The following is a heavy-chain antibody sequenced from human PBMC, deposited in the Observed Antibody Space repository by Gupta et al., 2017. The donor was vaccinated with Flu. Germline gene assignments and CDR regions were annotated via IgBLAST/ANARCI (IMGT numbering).Heavy chain of an antibody. CDR2: INSDGSST. J-gene: IGHJ5*02. CDR1: GFPFSSYW. D-gene: IGHD3-3*01. V-gene: IGHV3-74*01. CDR3: ARVRRFLEGNWFDP. Sequence: EVQLVESGGGLVQPGGSLRLSCAASGFPFSSYWMHWVRQAPGKGLVWVSRINSDGSSTSYADFVKGRFTISRDNAKNTLYLQMNSLRAEDTAVYYCARVRRFLEGNWFDPWGQGTLVTVSS.